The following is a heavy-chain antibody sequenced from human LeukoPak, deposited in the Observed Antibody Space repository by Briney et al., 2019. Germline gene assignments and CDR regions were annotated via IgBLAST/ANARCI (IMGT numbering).Heavy chain of an antibody. D-gene: IGHD5-12*01. CDR1: GGTFSSYA. CDR2: IIPILGMA. V-gene: IGHV1-69*04. CDR3: ARDRYSGYDLDY. J-gene: IGHJ4*02. Sequence: SVKVSCKASGGTFSSYAISWVRQAPGQGLEWMGRIIPILGMANYAQKFQGRVTITADKSTSTAYMELSSLRSEDTAVYYCARDRYSGYDLDYWGQGTLVTVSS.